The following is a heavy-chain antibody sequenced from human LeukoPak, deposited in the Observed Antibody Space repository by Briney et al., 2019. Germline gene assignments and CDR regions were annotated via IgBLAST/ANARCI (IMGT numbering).Heavy chain of an antibody. CDR3: ARDRDPYYYDSSSRY. CDR2: INPSGGST. CDR1: GYTFTSYY. V-gene: IGHV1-46*01. D-gene: IGHD3-22*01. Sequence: ASVKVSCKASGYTFTSYYMHWVRQAPGQGLEWMGIINPSGGSTSYAQKFQGRVTMTTDTSTSTAYMELRSLRSDDTAVYYCARDRDPYYYDSSSRYWGQGTLVTVSS. J-gene: IGHJ4*02.